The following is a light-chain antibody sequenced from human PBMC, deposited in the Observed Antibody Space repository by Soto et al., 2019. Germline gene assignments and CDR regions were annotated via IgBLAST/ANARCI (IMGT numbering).Light chain of an antibody. J-gene: IGLJ2*01. CDR3: CSYAGSYTSA. CDR2: DVS. Sequence: QSALTQPRSVSGSPGQSVTISCTGTSSDVGGYNYVSWYQQHPGKAPKLMIYDVSKRPSGVPDRFSGSKSGNTASLTISGLQAEDEAYYYCCSYAGSYTSAFGGGTKLTV. V-gene: IGLV2-11*01. CDR1: SSDVGGYNY.